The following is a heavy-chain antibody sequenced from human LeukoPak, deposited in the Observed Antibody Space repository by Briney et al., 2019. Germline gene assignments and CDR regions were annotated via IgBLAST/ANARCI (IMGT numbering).Heavy chain of an antibody. CDR2: IYYSGST. Sequence: PSETLSLTCTVSGGSISSSSYYRGWIRQPPGTGLEWIGSIYYSGSTYYNPSLKSRVTISVDTSKNQFSLKLSSVTAADTAVYYCARPDGSGWPGGAFDIWGQGTMVTVSS. J-gene: IGHJ3*02. V-gene: IGHV4-39*01. CDR1: GGSISSSSYY. D-gene: IGHD6-19*01. CDR3: ARPDGSGWPGGAFDI.